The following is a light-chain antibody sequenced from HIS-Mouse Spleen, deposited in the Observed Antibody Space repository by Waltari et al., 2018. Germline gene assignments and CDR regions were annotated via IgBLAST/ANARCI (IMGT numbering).Light chain of an antibody. J-gene: IGLJ2*01. Sequence: SYELTPPPSVSVSPVQAARITCAGDALPKKYAYWYQKKSGQAPVLVIYEDSKRPSGIPERFSGSSSGTMATLTISGAQVEDEADYYCYSTDSSGNHRVFGGGTKLTVL. CDR3: YSTDSSGNHRV. V-gene: IGLV3-10*01. CDR1: ALPKKY. CDR2: EDS.